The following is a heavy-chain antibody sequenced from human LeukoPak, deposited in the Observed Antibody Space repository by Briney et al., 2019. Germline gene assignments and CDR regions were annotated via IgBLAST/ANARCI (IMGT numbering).Heavy chain of an antibody. J-gene: IGHJ5*02. Sequence: GASVKVSCKASGGTFSSYAISWVRQAPGQGLEWMGGIIPIFGTANYAQKFQGRVTITADKSTSTAYMELSSLRSEDTAVYYCARGRPTTSIAAAGVNWFVPWGEGTLVTVSS. CDR2: IIPIFGTA. D-gene: IGHD6-13*01. CDR3: ARGRPTTSIAAAGVNWFVP. CDR1: GGTFSSYA. V-gene: IGHV1-69*06.